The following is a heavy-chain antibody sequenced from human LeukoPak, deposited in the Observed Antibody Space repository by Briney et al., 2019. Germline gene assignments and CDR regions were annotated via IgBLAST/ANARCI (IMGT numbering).Heavy chain of an antibody. CDR1: GGTFSSYA. CDR3: ARGHVAYGDIHYYGMEV. V-gene: IGHV1-69*04. J-gene: IGHJ6*02. D-gene: IGHD4-17*01. CDR2: IIPILGIA. Sequence: ASVKVSCKASGGTFSSYAISWVRQAPGQGLEWMGRIIPILGIANYAQKFQGRVTITADKSTSTAYMELSSLRSEDTAVYYCARGHVAYGDIHYYGMEVWGQGNTVTVSS.